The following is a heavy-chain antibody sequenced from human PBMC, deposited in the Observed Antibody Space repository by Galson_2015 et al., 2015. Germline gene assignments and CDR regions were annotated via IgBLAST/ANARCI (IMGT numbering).Heavy chain of an antibody. D-gene: IGHD2-15*01. J-gene: IGHJ3*02. CDR2: INPSGGSP. CDR3: ARGGGYCSSGSCWGDAVDI. CDR1: GYTFTSYS. V-gene: IGHV1-46*01. Sequence: SVKVSCKASGYTFTSYSMHWVRQAPGQGLEWMGLINPSGGSPSYAQKFQGRVTMTMDTSTSTVYMQLSSLRSEDTAVYYCARGGGYCSSGSCWGDAVDIWGQGTMVTVSS.